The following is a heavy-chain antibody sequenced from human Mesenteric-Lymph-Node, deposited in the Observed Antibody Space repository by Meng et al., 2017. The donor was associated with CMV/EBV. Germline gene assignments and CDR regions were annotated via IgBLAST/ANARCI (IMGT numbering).Heavy chain of an antibody. CDR3: ARDPRGSPQDY. CDR2: IRSKAYGGTT. CDR1: GFTFSGYW. V-gene: IGHV3-49*04. J-gene: IGHJ4*02. Sequence: GESLKISCAASGFTFSGYWINWVRQAPGKGLEWVGFIRSKAYGGTTEYAASVKGRFTISRDDSKSIAYLQMNSLKTEDTAVYYCARDPRGSPQDYWGQGTLVTVSS. D-gene: IGHD1-26*01.